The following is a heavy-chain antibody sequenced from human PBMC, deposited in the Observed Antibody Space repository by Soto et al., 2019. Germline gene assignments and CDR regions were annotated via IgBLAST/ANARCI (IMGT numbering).Heavy chain of an antibody. CDR1: GYTFTGYY. CDR3: ARVTYYYGPDAFDI. Sequence: EASVKVSCKASGYTFTGYYMHWVRQAPGQGLEWMGWINPNSGGTNYAQKFQGWVTMTRDTSISTAYMELSRLRSYDTAVYYCARVTYYYGPDAFDIWGQGTMVTVSS. D-gene: IGHD3-10*01. CDR2: INPNSGGT. V-gene: IGHV1-2*04. J-gene: IGHJ3*02.